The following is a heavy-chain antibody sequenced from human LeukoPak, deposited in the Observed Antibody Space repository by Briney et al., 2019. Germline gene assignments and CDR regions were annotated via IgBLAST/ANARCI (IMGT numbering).Heavy chain of an antibody. J-gene: IGHJ4*02. V-gene: IGHV1-18*01. CDR2: ISAYNGNT. D-gene: IGHD6-19*01. CDR3: AGEGYSSGWYYFDY. Sequence: QAPGXXXXXXXWISAYNGNTNYAQKLQGRVTMTTDISTSTAYMELRSLRSDDTAVYYCAGEGYSSGWYYFDYWGQGTLVTVSS.